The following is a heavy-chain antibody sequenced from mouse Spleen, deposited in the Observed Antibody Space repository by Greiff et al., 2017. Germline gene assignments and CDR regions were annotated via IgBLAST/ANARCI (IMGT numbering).Heavy chain of an antibody. CDR2: IDPSDSET. D-gene: IGHD2-4*01. V-gene: IGHV1-52*01. CDR3: ARYPIYYDYRYAMDY. J-gene: IGHJ4*01. Sequence: QVQLQQPGAELVRPGSSVKLSCKASGYTFTSYWMHWVKQRPIQGLEWIGNIDPSDSETHYNQKFKDKATLTVDKSSSTAYMQLSSLTSEDSAVYYCARYPIYYDYRYAMDYWGQGTSVTVSS. CDR1: GYTFTSYW.